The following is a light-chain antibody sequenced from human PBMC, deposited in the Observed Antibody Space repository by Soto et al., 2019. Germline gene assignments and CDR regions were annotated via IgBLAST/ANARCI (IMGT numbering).Light chain of an antibody. CDR2: AVR. V-gene: IGLV2-14*01. CDR1: MRDVGAYNL. Sequence: QSALTQPASVSGSAGQSITISCSGTMRDVGAYNLVSWYQQHPGTAPKLVIYAVRNRPSGISSPFSGSRSGNTASLTISGLQSEDEGDYYCSADTARSTLVFGGGTKVTVL. CDR3: SADTARSTLV. J-gene: IGLJ3*02.